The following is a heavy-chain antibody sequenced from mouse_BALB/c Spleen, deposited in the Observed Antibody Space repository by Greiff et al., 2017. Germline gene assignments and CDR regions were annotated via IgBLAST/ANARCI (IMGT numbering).Heavy chain of an antibody. V-gene: IGHV7-3*02. CDR3: ARVNGKFPYAMDY. J-gene: IGHJ4*01. D-gene: IGHD2-1*01. Sequence: EVHLVESGGGLVQPGGSLRLSCATSGFTFTDYYMSWVRQPPGKALEWLGFIRNKANGYTTEYSASVKGRFTISRDNSQSILYLQMNTLRAEDSATYYCARVNGKFPYAMDYWGQGTSVTVSS. CDR1: GFTFTDYY. CDR2: IRNKANGYTT.